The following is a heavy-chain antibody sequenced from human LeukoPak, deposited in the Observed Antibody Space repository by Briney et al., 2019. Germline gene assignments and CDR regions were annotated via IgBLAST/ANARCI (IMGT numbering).Heavy chain of an antibody. Sequence: SETLSLTCTVSGGSISSYYWSWIRQPPGKGLEWIGYIYYSGSTNYNPSLKSRVTISVDTSKNQFSLKLSSVTAADTAVYYCARHIAARQRPFDYWGQGTLVTVSS. CDR3: ARHIAARQRPFDY. V-gene: IGHV4-59*01. CDR2: IYYSGST. D-gene: IGHD6-6*01. CDR1: GGSISSYY. J-gene: IGHJ4*02.